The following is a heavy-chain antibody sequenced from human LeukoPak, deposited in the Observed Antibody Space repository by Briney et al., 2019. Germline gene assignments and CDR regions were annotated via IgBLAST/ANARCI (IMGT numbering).Heavy chain of an antibody. V-gene: IGHV3-21*01. Sequence: PGGSLRLSCAASGFTFSSYWMSWVRQAPGKGLEWVSSISSSSSYIYYADSVKGRFTISRDNAKNSLYLQMNSLRAEDTAVYYCARDLGWELPHDAFDIWGQGTMVTVSS. J-gene: IGHJ3*02. D-gene: IGHD1-26*01. CDR2: ISSSSSYI. CDR1: GFTFSSYW. CDR3: ARDLGWELPHDAFDI.